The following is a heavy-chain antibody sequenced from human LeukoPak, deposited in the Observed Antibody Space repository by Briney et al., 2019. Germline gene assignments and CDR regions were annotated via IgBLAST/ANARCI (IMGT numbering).Heavy chain of an antibody. CDR3: ARHMTSTAGSYGGVGILNY. D-gene: IGHD3-10*01. CDR1: GYSISSYSFY. J-gene: IGHJ4*02. Sequence: SETLSLTCTVSGYSISSYSFYWAWLPPPPGQGLEWLGSIHYSETNHYNPSLKSRITISVATSKNPCTLGLGSVTAADTAVYYCARHMTSTAGSYGGVGILNYWGQGTLVSVSS. V-gene: IGHV4-39*01. CDR2: IHYSETN.